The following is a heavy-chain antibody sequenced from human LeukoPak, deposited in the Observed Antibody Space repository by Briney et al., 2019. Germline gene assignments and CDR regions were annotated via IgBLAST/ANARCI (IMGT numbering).Heavy chain of an antibody. Sequence: ASVKVSCKASGYTFTAYYMYWVRQAPGQGLEWMGWINPNSGGTNYAQKFQGRVTMTRDTSIDTAYMDLSSLRSEDTAVYYCATEGLGGSSFRIPLYYFDYWGQGTLVTVSS. J-gene: IGHJ4*02. V-gene: IGHV1-2*02. CDR1: GYTFTAYY. D-gene: IGHD6-13*01. CDR2: INPNSGGT. CDR3: ATEGLGGSSFRIPLYYFDY.